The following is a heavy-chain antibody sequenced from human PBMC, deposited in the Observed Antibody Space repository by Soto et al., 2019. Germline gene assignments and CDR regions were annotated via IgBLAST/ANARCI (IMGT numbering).Heavy chain of an antibody. CDR1: GGSISSSSYY. V-gene: IGHV4-39*01. J-gene: IGHJ6*03. Sequence: SETLSLTCTVSGGSISSSSYYWGWIRQPPGKGLEWIGSIYYSGSTYYNPSLKSRVTISVDTSKNQFSLKLSSVTAADTAVYYCASLTYSSSPYMDVWGKGTTVTVSS. CDR2: IYYSGST. CDR3: ASLTYSSSPYMDV. D-gene: IGHD6-13*01.